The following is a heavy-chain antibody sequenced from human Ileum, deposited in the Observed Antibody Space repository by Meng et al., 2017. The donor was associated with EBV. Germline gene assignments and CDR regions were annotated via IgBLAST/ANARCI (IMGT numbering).Heavy chain of an antibody. Sequence: QRLRQEAGPGVCRPAVTMSLTCTVLGGSISSISFDWGWIRQPPGEGLEWIGSIYYSGSTYYNPSLKSRVTISVDTSKNQFSLKLSSVTAADTAVYYCARSIVVVPAAIYYWGQGTLVTVSS. CDR1: GGSISSISFD. CDR3: ARSIVVVPAAIYY. D-gene: IGHD2-2*01. CDR2: IYYSGST. J-gene: IGHJ4*02. V-gene: IGHV4-39*01.